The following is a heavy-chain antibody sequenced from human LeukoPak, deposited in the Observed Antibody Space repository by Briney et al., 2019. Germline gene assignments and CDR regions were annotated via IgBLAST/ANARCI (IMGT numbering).Heavy chain of an antibody. Sequence: KPSETLSLTCAVYGGSFSGYYWSWIRQPPGKGLEWIGEINHSGSTNYNPSLKSRVTISVDTSNNQFSLKLSSVTAADTAVYYCARGRTMVRGVIARPYYYYYLDVWGKGTTVTVSS. V-gene: IGHV4-34*01. CDR2: INHSGST. CDR1: GGSFSGYY. CDR3: ARGRTMVRGVIARPYYYYYLDV. J-gene: IGHJ6*03. D-gene: IGHD3-10*01.